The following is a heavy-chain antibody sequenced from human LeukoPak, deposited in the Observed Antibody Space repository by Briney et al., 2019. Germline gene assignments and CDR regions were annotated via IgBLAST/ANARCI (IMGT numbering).Heavy chain of an antibody. D-gene: IGHD6-19*01. CDR1: GYTFISYR. CDR3: ARDRVAWLIGAFDI. CDR2: ISPYNGNT. J-gene: IGHJ3*02. Sequence: AAVKVPCMASGYTFISYRISWVRQPPGQGLEWMGWISPYNGNTDYLQPLHAEASLNTDTPTSTAYLELRSMRSDDSAVYYCARDRVAWLIGAFDIWGQ. V-gene: IGHV1-18*01.